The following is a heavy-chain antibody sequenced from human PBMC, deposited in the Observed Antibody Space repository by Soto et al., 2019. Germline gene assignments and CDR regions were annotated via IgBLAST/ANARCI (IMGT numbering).Heavy chain of an antibody. CDR1: GFTFSSYA. V-gene: IGHV3-23*01. CDR2: ISGSGGST. Sequence: GGSLRLSCAASGFTFSSYAMSWVRQAPGKGLEWVSAISGSGGSTYYADSVKGRFTISRDNSKNTLYLQMNSLRAEDTAVYYCAKDRVDFGSGYYTGFDYWGQGTLVTVSS. D-gene: IGHD3-3*01. CDR3: AKDRVDFGSGYYTGFDY. J-gene: IGHJ4*02.